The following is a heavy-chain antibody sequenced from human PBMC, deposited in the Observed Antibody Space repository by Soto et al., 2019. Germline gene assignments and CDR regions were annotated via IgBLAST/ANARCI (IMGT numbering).Heavy chain of an antibody. V-gene: IGHV1-69*02. CDR3: ESRDGDSDY. CDR2: MIPILGIA. CDR1: EGTFSSYT. D-gene: IGHD4-17*01. J-gene: IGHJ4*02. Sequence: QVQLVQSGDEVKKPGSSEKVSCKASEGTFSSYTLSWVLQAPGQGLEWMGRMIPILGIANYAQKFQGRVTIAADKPTSTAGMELSSLSSEDTAVYYCESRDGDSDYWCRGTLVAFSS.